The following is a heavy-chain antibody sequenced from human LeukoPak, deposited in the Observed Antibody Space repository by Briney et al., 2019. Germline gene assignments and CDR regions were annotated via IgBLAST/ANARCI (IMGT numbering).Heavy chain of an antibody. CDR2: IIPIFGTA. J-gene: IGHJ5*02. CDR1: GGTFSSYA. D-gene: IGHD3-9*01. V-gene: IGHV1-69*05. CDR3: ARDLGILFDWLLPNWFDP. Sequence: GASVKVSCKASGGTFSSYAISWVRQAPGQGLEWMGGIIPIFGTANYAQKFQGRVTMTRDTSISTAYMELSRLRSDDTAAYYCARDLGILFDWLLPNWFDPWGQGTLVTVSS.